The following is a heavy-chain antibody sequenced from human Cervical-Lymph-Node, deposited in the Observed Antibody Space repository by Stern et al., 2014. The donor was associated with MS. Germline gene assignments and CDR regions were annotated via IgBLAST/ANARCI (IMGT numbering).Heavy chain of an antibody. Sequence: QVQLVQSGVEVKKPGASLKVSCKASGYTFSSYGISWVRQAPGQGLEWMGWISVYNGNTEYAQKLQGRVTMTTDTSTSTAYMELSRLRSDDTAVYYCAREEMANPVGMDYWGQGTLVTVSS. J-gene: IGHJ4*02. D-gene: IGHD5-24*01. CDR2: ISVYNGNT. CDR1: GYTFSSYG. V-gene: IGHV1-18*01. CDR3: AREEMANPVGMDY.